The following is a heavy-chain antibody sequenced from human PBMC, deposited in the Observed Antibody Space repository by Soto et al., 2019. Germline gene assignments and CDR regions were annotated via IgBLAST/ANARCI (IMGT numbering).Heavy chain of an antibody. CDR2: ISSSSSTI. J-gene: IGHJ4*02. D-gene: IGHD3-10*01. V-gene: IGHV3-48*02. CDR3: ARTMVRGVHKLYYFDY. Sequence: GGSLRLSCAASGFTFSSYSINWVRQAPGKGLEWVSYISSSSSTIYYADSVKGRFTISRDNAKNSLYLQMNSLRDEDTAVYYCARTMVRGVHKLYYFDYWGQGTLVTVSS. CDR1: GFTFSSYS.